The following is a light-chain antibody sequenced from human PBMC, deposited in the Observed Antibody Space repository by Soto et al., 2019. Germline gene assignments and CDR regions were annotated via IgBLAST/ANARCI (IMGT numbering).Light chain of an antibody. J-gene: IGKJ4*01. CDR2: DAS. CDR1: QSISSY. CDR3: QQRRLWPPPT. Sequence: IVLTQSPATLSLSPGERATLSCRASQSISSYLAWYQQKPGQAPRLLIYDASNRATGIPARFSASGAGTDFTLPIHRPGPEDFGVYYCQQRRLWPPPTFGGGTRVELK. V-gene: IGKV3-11*01.